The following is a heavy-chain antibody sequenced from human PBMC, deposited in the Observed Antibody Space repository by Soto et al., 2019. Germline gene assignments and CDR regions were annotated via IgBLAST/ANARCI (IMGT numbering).Heavy chain of an antibody. D-gene: IGHD3-10*01. J-gene: IGHJ6*03. CDR3: AQDPGSSPSYYYYYMYV. V-gene: IGHV3-23*01. CDR2: ISGGGGCT. CDR1: GFTFSSYA. Sequence: EVQLLESGGGWVQPGGSLRLSCAASGFTFSSYAMSWVRQAPGKGREWVSAISGGGGCTYYADPVKGRFTISRDNSKNKLYLQMNSLRAEDTAVYYCAQDPGSSPSYYYYYMYVWGKGTTVTVSS.